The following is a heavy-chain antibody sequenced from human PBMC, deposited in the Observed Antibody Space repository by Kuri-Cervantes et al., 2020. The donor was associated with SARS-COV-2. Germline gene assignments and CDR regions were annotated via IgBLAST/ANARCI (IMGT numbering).Heavy chain of an antibody. CDR3: AGEGVVNYNMDV. J-gene: IGHJ6*02. V-gene: IGHV3-7*01. D-gene: IGHD3-10*01. Sequence: GESLKISCAASGFTFSDKWMSWVRQAPGKGLEWVANINQDGSEEFYVESVKGRFAISRDNARNSLYLQMNSLRAEDTALYYCAGEGVVNYNMDVWGQGTTVTVSS. CDR2: INQDGSEE. CDR1: GFTFSDKW.